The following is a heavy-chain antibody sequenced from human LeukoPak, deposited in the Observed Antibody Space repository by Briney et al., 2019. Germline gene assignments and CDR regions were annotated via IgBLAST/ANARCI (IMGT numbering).Heavy chain of an antibody. CDR1: GFHFSSFW. J-gene: IGHJ4*02. CDR2: IKQDGSEK. CDR3: MTGYSDY. D-gene: IGHD3-9*01. V-gene: IGHV3-7*01. Sequence: GGSVRLSCAACGFHFSSFWMSWVRQAPGEGLEWVANIKQDGSEKYYVDSVKGRFTISRDNAKNSLYLQMNSLRAEDTAVYYCMTGYSDYWGQGTLVTVSS.